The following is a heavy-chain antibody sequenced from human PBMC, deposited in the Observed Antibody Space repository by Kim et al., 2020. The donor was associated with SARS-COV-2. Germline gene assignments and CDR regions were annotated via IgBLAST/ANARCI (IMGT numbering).Heavy chain of an antibody. J-gene: IGHJ4*02. Sequence: YTSGHTNYNPSLQSRVTMSVDMSKNQFSLKLSSVTAADTAMYYCASALGHWGQGTLVTVSS. CDR3: ASALGH. V-gene: IGHV4-4*07. CDR2: YTSGHT. D-gene: IGHD3-16*02.